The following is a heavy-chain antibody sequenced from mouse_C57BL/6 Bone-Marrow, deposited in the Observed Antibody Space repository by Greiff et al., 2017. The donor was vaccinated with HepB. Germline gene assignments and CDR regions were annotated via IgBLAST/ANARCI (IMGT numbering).Heavy chain of an antibody. CDR2: IYPRSGNT. Sequence: QVQLQQSGAELARPGASVKLSCKASGYTFTSYGISWVKQRTGQGLEWIGEIYPRSGNTYYNEKFKGKATLTADKSSSTAYMELRSLTSEDSAVYFCARGDYYGSSSGYFDCWGQGTTLTVSS. CDR1: GYTFTSYG. V-gene: IGHV1-81*01. CDR3: ARGDYYGSSSGYFDC. J-gene: IGHJ2*01. D-gene: IGHD1-1*01.